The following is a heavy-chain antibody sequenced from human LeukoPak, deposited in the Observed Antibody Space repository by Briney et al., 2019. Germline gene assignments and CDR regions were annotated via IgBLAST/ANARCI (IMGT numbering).Heavy chain of an antibody. J-gene: IGHJ3*02. CDR1: GFTFSSYA. Sequence: GGSLRLSCSASGFTFSSYAMHWVRQAPGKGLEYVSAISSNGGSTYYADSVKGRFTISRDNSKNTLYLQMSSLRAEDTAVYYCVKDGTIVEDAFDIWGQGTMVTVSS. CDR2: ISSNGGST. D-gene: IGHD3-22*01. CDR3: VKDGTIVEDAFDI. V-gene: IGHV3-64D*06.